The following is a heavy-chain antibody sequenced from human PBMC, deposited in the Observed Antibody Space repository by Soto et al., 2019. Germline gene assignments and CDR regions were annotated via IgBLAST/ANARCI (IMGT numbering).Heavy chain of an antibody. CDR3: ARVRRCSSTSCYAAYYFDY. CDR2: IYYSGST. V-gene: IGHV4-59*01. Sequence: PSETLSLTCTVSGGSISSYYWSWIRQPPGKGLEWIGYIYYSGSTNYNPSLKSRVTISVDTSKNRFSLKLSSVTAADTAVYYCARVRRCSSTSCYAAYYFDYWGQGTLVTVSS. D-gene: IGHD2-2*01. J-gene: IGHJ4*02. CDR1: GGSISSYY.